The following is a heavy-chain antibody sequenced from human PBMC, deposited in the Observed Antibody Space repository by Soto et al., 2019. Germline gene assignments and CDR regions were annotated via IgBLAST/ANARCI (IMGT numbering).Heavy chain of an antibody. CDR2: IYYSGST. V-gene: IGHV4-61*01. Sequence: SETLSLTCTVSGGSVSSGSYYWSWIRQPPGKGLEWIGYIYYSGSTNYNPSLKSRVTISIDTSKNQFSLKLSSVTAADTAVYYCARRSGNSGFSYFDLWGRGTLVTSPQ. CDR3: ARRSGNSGFSYFDL. D-gene: IGHD3-3*01. CDR1: GGSVSSGSYY. J-gene: IGHJ2*01.